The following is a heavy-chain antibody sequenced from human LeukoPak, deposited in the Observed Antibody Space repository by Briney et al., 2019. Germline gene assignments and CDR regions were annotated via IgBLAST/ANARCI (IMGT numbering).Heavy chain of an antibody. V-gene: IGHV4-34*01. CDR2: INHSGST. J-gene: IGHJ5*02. CDR3: ARRRLGEITTANWFDP. D-gene: IGHD3-3*01. CDR1: GGSFSGYY. Sequence: SETLSLTCAVYGGSFSGYYWSWIRQPPGKGLEWIGEINHSGSTNYNPSLKSRVTISVDTSKNQFSLKLSSVTAADTAVYYCARRRLGEITTANWFDPWGQGTLVTVSS.